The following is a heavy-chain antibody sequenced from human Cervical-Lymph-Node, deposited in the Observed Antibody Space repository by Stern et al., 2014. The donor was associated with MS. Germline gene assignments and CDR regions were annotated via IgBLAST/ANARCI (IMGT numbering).Heavy chain of an antibody. J-gene: IGHJ4*02. V-gene: IGHV5-51*01. Sequence: EVQLVESGAEVKKPGESLKISCKLSGYSFTIYYIAWVRQMPGKGLEWMGFICPYDSDPTYSPSFQGQVTISADKSITTAYLQWSSLRASDTAMYYCARHVQGFDYWGQGTLVTVSS. CDR1: GYSFTIYY. CDR3: ARHVQGFDY. CDR2: ICPYDSDP.